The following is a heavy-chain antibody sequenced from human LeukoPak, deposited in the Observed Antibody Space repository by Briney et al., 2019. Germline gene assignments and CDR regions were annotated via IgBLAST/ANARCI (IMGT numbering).Heavy chain of an antibody. CDR3: ARGPRLNIVVVVAARFDP. V-gene: IGHV4-34*01. CDR1: GGSFSGYY. Sequence: SETLSLTCAVYGGSFSGYYWSWIRQPPGKGLEWIGEINHSGSTNYNPSLKSRVTISVDTSKNQFSLELSSVTAADTAVYYRARGPRLNIVVVVAARFDPWGQGTLVTVSS. J-gene: IGHJ5*02. D-gene: IGHD2-15*01. CDR2: INHSGST.